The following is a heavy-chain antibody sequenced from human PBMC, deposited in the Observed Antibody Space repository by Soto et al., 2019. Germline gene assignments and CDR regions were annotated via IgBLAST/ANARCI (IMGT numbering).Heavy chain of an antibody. J-gene: IGHJ4*02. D-gene: IGHD6-19*01. CDR2: VFYSGST. CDR1: GGSVRSGRYY. CDR3: ARVPLPSGAVADVYYFDY. Sequence: TSETLSLTCTVSGGSVRSGRYYWSWIRQPPGKGLEWIGYVFYSGSTRYNPSLNSRVTISVDTSKNQFSLKLTSVTAADTAMYYCARVPLPSGAVADVYYFDYWGPGTLVNVSS. V-gene: IGHV4-61*01.